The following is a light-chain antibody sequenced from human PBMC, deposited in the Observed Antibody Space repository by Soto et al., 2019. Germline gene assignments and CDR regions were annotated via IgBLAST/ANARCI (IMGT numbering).Light chain of an antibody. Sequence: DIQLTQSPSFLSASVGDRVTITCRASQGISSYLAWYQQRPGKAPKLLMYGASTLQSGVPSRFSGSASGTEFTLTIISLQSDDFAVYYCQQYSHWRTFGPGTKVEIK. V-gene: IGKV1-9*01. CDR2: GAS. CDR3: QQYSHWRT. J-gene: IGKJ1*01. CDR1: QGISSY.